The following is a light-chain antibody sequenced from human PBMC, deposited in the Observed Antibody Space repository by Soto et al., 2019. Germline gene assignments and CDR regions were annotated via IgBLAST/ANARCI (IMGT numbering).Light chain of an antibody. Sequence: QSVLTQPASVSGSPGQSITISCTGTSSDIGGYNYVSWYQHHPGKAPKLMIYDVTNRPSGVSNRFSGSKSGDTASLTISGLQAEDEADYYCSSYASSATEVVGTGTKLTV. CDR1: SSDIGGYNY. CDR3: SSYASSATEV. V-gene: IGLV2-14*03. CDR2: DVT. J-gene: IGLJ1*01.